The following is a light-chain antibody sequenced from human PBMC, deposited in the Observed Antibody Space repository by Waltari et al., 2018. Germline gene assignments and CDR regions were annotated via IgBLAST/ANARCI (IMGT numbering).Light chain of an antibody. CDR3: QEYDSLPIT. J-gene: IGKJ4*01. Sequence: DIQMTQSPSILSASVGDRVTITCRASQSVKNNLAWYQQKPGKAPKVLIHKASRLESVVPSRFSGSGYGTEFTLTISSLQPDDFATYYCQEYDSLPITFGGGTKVEIK. V-gene: IGKV1-5*03. CDR2: KAS. CDR1: QSVKNN.